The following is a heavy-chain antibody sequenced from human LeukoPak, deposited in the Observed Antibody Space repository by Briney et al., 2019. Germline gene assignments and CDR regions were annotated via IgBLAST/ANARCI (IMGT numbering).Heavy chain of an antibody. CDR1: GGSISGYY. V-gene: IGHV4-59*01. D-gene: IGHD2-15*01. J-gene: IGHJ3*02. CDR2: IYYSGST. CDR3: ARDAAPTNDAFDI. Sequence: SETLSLTCTVSGGSISGYYWSWIRQPPGKGLEWIGYIYYSGSTNYNPSLKSRVTISVDTSKNQFSLKLSSVTAADTAVYYCARDAAPTNDAFDIWGQGTMVTVSS.